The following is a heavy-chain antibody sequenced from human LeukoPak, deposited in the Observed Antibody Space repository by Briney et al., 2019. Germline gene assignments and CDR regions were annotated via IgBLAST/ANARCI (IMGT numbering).Heavy chain of an antibody. CDR3: ARAGRVNYYDSSGYYFVS. Sequence: ETLSLTCTVSGGSISSSYWMHWVRQAPGKGLVWVSRIDSDGSSTTYADSVKGRFTVSRDNAKNTLYLQMNSLRAEDTAVYYCARAGRVNYYDSSGYYFVSWGQGTLVTVSS. CDR2: IDSDGSST. J-gene: IGHJ4*02. V-gene: IGHV3-74*03. D-gene: IGHD3-22*01. CDR1: GGSISSSYW.